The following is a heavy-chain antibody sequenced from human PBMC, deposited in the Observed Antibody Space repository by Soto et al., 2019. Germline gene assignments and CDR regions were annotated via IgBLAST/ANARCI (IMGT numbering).Heavy chain of an antibody. D-gene: IGHD5-12*01. V-gene: IGHV3-13*04. CDR1: GLIFSNYD. Sequence: EVQLVESGGGLVHPGGSLRLSCAASGLIFSNYDMHWVRRATGGGLEWVAGIGIVGDTYYAASVQGRFTISRDNAKNTLYLQMNSLRAGETAVYYCARVFPGYNDFEDYFDYWGQGALVTVSS. J-gene: IGHJ4*02. CDR2: IGIVGDT. CDR3: ARVFPGYNDFEDYFDY.